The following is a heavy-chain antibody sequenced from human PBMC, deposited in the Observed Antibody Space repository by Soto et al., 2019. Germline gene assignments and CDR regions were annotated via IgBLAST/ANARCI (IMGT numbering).Heavy chain of an antibody. J-gene: IGHJ4*02. D-gene: IGHD6-19*01. V-gene: IGHV6-1*01. CDR2: TYYRAKWFN. CDR1: GDSVSSNSAA. CDR3: ARDRDGSGRTDFDC. Sequence: LSLTCAISGDSVSSNSAAWNWIRQSPSRGLEWLGRTYYRAKWFNDYAVSVKSRITISPDTSKNQFSLQLNSVTPEDTAVYYCARDRDGSGRTDFDCWGQGTLVTVSS.